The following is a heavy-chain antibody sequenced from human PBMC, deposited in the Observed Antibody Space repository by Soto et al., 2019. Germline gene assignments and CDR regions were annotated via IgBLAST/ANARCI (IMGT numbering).Heavy chain of an antibody. J-gene: IGHJ4*02. V-gene: IGHV4-30-4*08. CDR3: ARESGYYTGAFDY. D-gene: IGHD3-3*01. Sequence: SETLSLTCSVSGGSISSGNYYWTWVRQPPGKGLEWIANIYYSGNTYNNPSLKSRVTISVDTSKNQFSLRLSSVTAADTAVYYCARESGYYTGAFDYWGQGTLVTV. CDR1: GGSISSGNYY. CDR2: IYYSGNT.